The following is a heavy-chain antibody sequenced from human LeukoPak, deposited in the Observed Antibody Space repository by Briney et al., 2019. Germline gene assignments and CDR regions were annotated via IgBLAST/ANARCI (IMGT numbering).Heavy chain of an antibody. Sequence: ASVKVSCKASGGTFSSYAISWVRQAPGQGLEWMGGIIPIFGTANYAQKFQGRVTITTDESTSTAYMELSSLRSEDTAVYYCARGEPTARLWPYWGQGTLVTVSS. CDR1: GGTFSSYA. CDR2: IIPIFGTA. V-gene: IGHV1-69*05. D-gene: IGHD5-18*01. CDR3: ARGEPTARLWPY. J-gene: IGHJ4*02.